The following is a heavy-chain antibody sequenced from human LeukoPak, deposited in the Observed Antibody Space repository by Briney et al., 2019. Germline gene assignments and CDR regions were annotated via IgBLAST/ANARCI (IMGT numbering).Heavy chain of an antibody. J-gene: IGHJ6*02. D-gene: IGHD2-21*01. Sequence: GGSLRLSCAASGFTFDSYDMTWVRQSPGKGLEWVSSISGGGEATYYADSVKGRFTISRENSNNTLYLHMDSLRAEDTAVYYCAKAPVWNYYYGLDVWGQGTTVTVSS. CDR2: ISGGGEAT. V-gene: IGHV3-23*01. CDR1: GFTFDSYD. CDR3: AKAPVWNYYYGLDV.